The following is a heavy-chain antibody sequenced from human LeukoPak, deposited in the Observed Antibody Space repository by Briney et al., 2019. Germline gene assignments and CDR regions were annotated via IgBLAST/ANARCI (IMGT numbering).Heavy chain of an antibody. V-gene: IGHV3-30-3*01. CDR1: GFTFSSYA. CDR2: ISYDGSNK. Sequence: GGSLRLSCAASGFTFSSYAMHWVRQAPGKGLERVAVISYDGSNKYYADSVKGRFTISRDNSKNTLYLQMNSLRAEDTAVYYCARSDSSGYYYLYYFDYWGQGTLVTVSS. D-gene: IGHD3-22*01. J-gene: IGHJ4*02. CDR3: ARSDSSGYYYLYYFDY.